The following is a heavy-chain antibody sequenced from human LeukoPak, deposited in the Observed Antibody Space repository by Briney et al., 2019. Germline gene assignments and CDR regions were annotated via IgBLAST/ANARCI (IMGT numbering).Heavy chain of an antibody. D-gene: IGHD1-26*01. V-gene: IGHV4-59*08. J-gene: IGHJ4*02. CDR3: ARLVGGSYSFDY. CDR2: IYYSGST. CDR1: GGSISRYY. Sequence: PSETLSLTCTVSGGSISRYYWSWIRQPPGKGLEWIGYIYYSGSTNYNPSLKSRVTISVDTSKNQFSLKLSSVPAADTAVYYCARLVGGSYSFDYWGRGTLVTVSS.